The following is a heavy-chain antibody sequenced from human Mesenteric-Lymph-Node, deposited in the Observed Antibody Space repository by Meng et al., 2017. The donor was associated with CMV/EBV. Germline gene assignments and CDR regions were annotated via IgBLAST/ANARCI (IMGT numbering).Heavy chain of an antibody. CDR3: ARGLKDNSSSGQRGNWFDP. CDR1: TFASYD. D-gene: IGHD6-6*01. CDR2: MNPNSGNT. V-gene: IGHV1-8*01. Sequence: TFASYDINWVRQATGQGLEWMGWMNPNSGNTAYAQKFQDRVTMTRNTSITTAYMALNSLTSEDTAVYYCARGLKDNSSSGQRGNWFDPWGQGTLVTVSS. J-gene: IGHJ5*02.